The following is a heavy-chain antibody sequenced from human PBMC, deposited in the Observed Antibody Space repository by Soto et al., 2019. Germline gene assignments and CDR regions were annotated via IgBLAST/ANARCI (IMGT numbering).Heavy chain of an antibody. CDR1: GFILSNNG. V-gene: IGHV3-30*02. Sequence: AGGSLRLSCVGSGFILSNNGMHWVRQIPGKGLEWVAFMSYDGSDTFYADSVKGRFTISRDNSKNTLFLHMSNLRAEDTAMYYCTIVRVADSALDHWGQGTLVTVSS. J-gene: IGHJ4*02. CDR3: TIVRVADSALDH. D-gene: IGHD3-10*02. CDR2: MSYDGSDT.